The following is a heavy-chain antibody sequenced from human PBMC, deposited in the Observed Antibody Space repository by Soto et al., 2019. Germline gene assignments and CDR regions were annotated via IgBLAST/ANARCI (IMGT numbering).Heavy chain of an antibody. D-gene: IGHD1-26*01. J-gene: IGHJ4*02. CDR3: ARDSGSYNYFDY. CDR2: INPSSGGT. CDR1: GYTFTSYY. V-gene: IGHV1-2*04. Sequence: ASVKVSCKASGYTFTSYYMHWVRQAPGQGLEWMGMINPSSGGTSYAQKFQGWVTMTRDTSISTAYMELSRLRSDDTAVYYCARDSGSYNYFDYWGQGTLVTVSS.